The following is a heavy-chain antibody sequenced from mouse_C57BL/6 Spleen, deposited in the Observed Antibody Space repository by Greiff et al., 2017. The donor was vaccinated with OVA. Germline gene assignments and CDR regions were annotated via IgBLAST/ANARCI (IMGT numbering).Heavy chain of an antibody. J-gene: IGHJ1*03. D-gene: IGHD1-1*01. CDR1: GYTFTSYW. CDR3: ARDYYGNEYFDG. V-gene: IGHV1-53*01. Sequence: QVQLQQPGPELVKPGASVKLSCKASGYTFTSYWMHWVKQRPGQGLEWIGNINPSNGGTNYNEKFQSKATLTVDKSSSTAYMQLSSLTSEGSAVYFCARDYYGNEYFDGWGTGTTVTVSS. CDR2: INPSNGGT.